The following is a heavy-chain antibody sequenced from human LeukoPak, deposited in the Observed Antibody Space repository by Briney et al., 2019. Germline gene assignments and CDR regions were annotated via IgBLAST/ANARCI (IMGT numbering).Heavy chain of an antibody. V-gene: IGHV1-69*06. Sequence: SVKVSCKASGGTFSSYAISWVRQAPGQGLEWMGGIIPIFGTANYAQKFQGRVTITADKSTSTAYMELSSLRSEDTAVYYCARAGGYCGRISCPYYFDYWGQGSLVAVSS. D-gene: IGHD2-15*01. CDR3: ARAGGYCGRISCPYYFDY. CDR1: GGTFSSYA. CDR2: IIPIFGTA. J-gene: IGHJ4*02.